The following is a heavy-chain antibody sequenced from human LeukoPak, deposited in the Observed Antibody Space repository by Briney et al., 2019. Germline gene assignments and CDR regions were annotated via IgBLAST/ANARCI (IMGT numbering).Heavy chain of an antibody. Sequence: GGSLRLSCAAYGFTFSRYWMNWVRQAPGEWLEWVAKIKQDGSETYYADSMQGRFTISRDNAKNSLYLQINSLRAEDTAVYYCARIGYSSSSTDYWGQGTLVTVSS. CDR3: ARIGYSSSSTDY. V-gene: IGHV3-7*01. CDR1: GFTFSRYW. D-gene: IGHD6-6*01. CDR2: IKQDGSET. J-gene: IGHJ4*02.